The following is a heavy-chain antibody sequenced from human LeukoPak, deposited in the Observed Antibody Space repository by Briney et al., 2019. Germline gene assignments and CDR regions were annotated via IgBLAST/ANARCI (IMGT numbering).Heavy chain of an antibody. D-gene: IGHD1-26*01. CDR3: ARDRGSGSYGFDL. J-gene: IGHJ5*02. V-gene: IGHV3-30*02. CDR1: GVTFSSYG. CDR2: IQYDGSSK. Sequence: PGGSLRLSCAASGVTFSSYGFHWVRQAPGKGLEWVAFIQYDGSSKSYSDSVKGRFTVSRDNSKNTLYLQMNSLRAADTAVYYCARDRGSGSYGFDLWGQGTLVTVSS.